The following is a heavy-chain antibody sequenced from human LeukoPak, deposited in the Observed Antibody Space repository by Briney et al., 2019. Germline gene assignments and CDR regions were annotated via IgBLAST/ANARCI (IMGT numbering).Heavy chain of an antibody. D-gene: IGHD2-15*01. J-gene: IGHJ4*02. V-gene: IGHV1-46*01. Sequence: ASVKVSCKASEYTFTNYYMHWVRQAPGQGLEWMGIINPSGGSTSYAQKLQGRVTMTRDTSTSTVYMELSSLRSEDTAVYYCARESNSCCPDYWGQGTLVTVSS. CDR3: ARESNSCCPDY. CDR1: EYTFTNYY. CDR2: INPSGGST.